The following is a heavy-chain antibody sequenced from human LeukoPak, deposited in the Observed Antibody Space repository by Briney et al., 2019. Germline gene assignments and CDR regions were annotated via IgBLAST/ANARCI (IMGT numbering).Heavy chain of an antibody. Sequence: ASVKVSCKASGYTFTRYYMHWVRQAPGQGLEWIGIINPSGGSTSYAQKFKGRVTLTRDTSTSTDYMELSSLRSEDTAVYYCARDQTYGDYGGIPDYWGQGTLVTVSS. D-gene: IGHD4-17*01. CDR3: ARDQTYGDYGGIPDY. J-gene: IGHJ4*02. V-gene: IGHV1-46*01. CDR2: INPSGGST. CDR1: GYTFTRYY.